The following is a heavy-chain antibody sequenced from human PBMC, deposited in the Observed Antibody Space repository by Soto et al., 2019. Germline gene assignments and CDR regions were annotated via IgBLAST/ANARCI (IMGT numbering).Heavy chain of an antibody. Sequence: SETLSLTCTVSVESISIYYWSWIRQPPGKGLEWIGYMYYSGSTNYNPSLKSRVTISVDTSENQFSLKLSFVTAADTAVYYCASGRRAFNSSWFDYWGQGTLVTVSS. J-gene: IGHJ4*02. CDR2: MYYSGST. CDR1: VESISIYY. D-gene: IGHD6-13*01. V-gene: IGHV4-59*12. CDR3: ASGRRAFNSSWFDY.